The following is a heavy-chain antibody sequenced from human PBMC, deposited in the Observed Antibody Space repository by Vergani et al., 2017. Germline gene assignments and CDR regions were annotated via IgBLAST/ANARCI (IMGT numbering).Heavy chain of an antibody. J-gene: IGHJ4*02. D-gene: IGHD1-26*01. V-gene: IGHV1-46*03. CDR1: GYTFTSYY. CDR2: INPSGGST. CDR3: ARDRRKWELLVADFDY. Sequence: QVQLVQSGAEVKKPGASVKVSCKASGYTFTSYYMHWVRQAPGQGLEWMGIINPSGGSTSYAQKFQGRVTMTRDTSTSTVYMELSSLRSEDTAVYYCARDRRKWELLVADFDYWGQGTLVTVSS.